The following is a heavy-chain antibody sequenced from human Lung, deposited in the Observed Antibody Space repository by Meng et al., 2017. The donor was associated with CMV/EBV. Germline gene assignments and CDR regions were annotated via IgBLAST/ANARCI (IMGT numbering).Heavy chain of an antibody. J-gene: IGHJ4*01. CDR1: GLTFSSFA. V-gene: IGHV3-23*01. Sequence: ESXKFSXAASGLTFSSFAMSWVRQSPRKGLEWVSVISGSGSVTYYAESVQGRFTISRDNSKQTLFLRMNSSRDDDTAVYYCWSRGVTPVGANYDNDYWGREXLVTVSS. CDR3: WSRGVTPVGANYDNDY. CDR2: ISGSGSVT. D-gene: IGHD3-3*01.